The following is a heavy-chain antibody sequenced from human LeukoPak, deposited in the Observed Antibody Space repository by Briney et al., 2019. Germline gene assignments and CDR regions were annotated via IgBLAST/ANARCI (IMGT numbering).Heavy chain of an antibody. CDR3: ARSSWYRGYYYYYYMDV. CDR2: INPTGGST. Sequence: ASVKVSCKASGYTFTGYYMHWVRQAPGQGLEWMGLINPTGGSTGYAQKFQGRVTMTRDMSTSTDYMELSSLRSEDTAVYYCARSSWYRGYYYYYYMDVWGKGTTVTVSS. CDR1: GYTFTGYY. D-gene: IGHD6-13*01. J-gene: IGHJ6*03. V-gene: IGHV1-46*01.